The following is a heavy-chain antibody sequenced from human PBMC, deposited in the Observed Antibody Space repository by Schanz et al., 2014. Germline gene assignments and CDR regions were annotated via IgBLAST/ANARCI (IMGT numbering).Heavy chain of an antibody. V-gene: IGHV3-66*02. D-gene: IGHD3-10*01. CDR3: ARGDPVAGLDY. CDR2: IYSNGST. Sequence: EVQLLESGGGLVQPGGSLRLSCAASGFTFTNYAMTWVRQAPGKGLEWVSLIYSNGSTYYADSVKGRFIISRDNSKNTLCLQMNSLRAEDTAVYYCARGDPVAGLDYWGRGTLVTVSS. J-gene: IGHJ4*02. CDR1: GFTFTNYA.